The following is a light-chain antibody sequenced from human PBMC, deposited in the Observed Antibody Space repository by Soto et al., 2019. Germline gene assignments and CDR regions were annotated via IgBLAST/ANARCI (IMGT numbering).Light chain of an antibody. J-gene: IGKJ1*01. CDR1: QEISPF. Sequence: AIRVTQSPSSISASIGDRVTITCRASQEISPFLAWYQQRPGKAPNLLLYASSTLKSGVPSRFSGSGSGTDFTLTISNLQSEDSATYFCQQYYQYPRTFGQGTKVEIK. V-gene: IGKV1-8*01. CDR2: ASS. CDR3: QQYYQYPRT.